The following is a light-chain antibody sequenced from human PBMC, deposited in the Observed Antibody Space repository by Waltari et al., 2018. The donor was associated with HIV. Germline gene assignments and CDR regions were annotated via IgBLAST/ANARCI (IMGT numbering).Light chain of an antibody. J-gene: IGLJ2*01. V-gene: IGLV1-44*01. CDR3: ASWDDSLNGPV. CDR1: TSNIGRNP. Sequence: QSVLTQPPSASAPPAQRVTISCSGSTSNIGRNPVTWFQQFPGTAPTIVILGKDQRPSGVPARFSGSKSGTSASLAISGLQSEDEADYYCASWDDSLNGPVFGGGTKLTVV. CDR2: GKD.